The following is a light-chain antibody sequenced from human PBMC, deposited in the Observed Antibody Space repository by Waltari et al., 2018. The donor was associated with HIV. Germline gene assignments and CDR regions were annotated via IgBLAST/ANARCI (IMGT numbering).Light chain of an antibody. CDR1: QSISSY. J-gene: IGKJ2*03. V-gene: IGKV1-39*01. Sequence: DIQMTQSPSSLSTSVGDRVTITCRASQSISSYLNWYQQKPGKAPKLLIYAASSLQSGVPSRFSGSGSGTEFTLTISSLQPEDFATYYCQQSYSPPPYSFGQGTKLEIK. CDR3: QQSYSPPPYS. CDR2: AAS.